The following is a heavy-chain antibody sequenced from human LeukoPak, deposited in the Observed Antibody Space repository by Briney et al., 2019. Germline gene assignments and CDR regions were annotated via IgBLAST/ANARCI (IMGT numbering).Heavy chain of an antibody. Sequence: SVKVSCKASGGTFSSYAISWVRQAPGQGLEWMGRIIPILGIANYAQKFQGRVTITADKSTSTAYMELSSLRSEDTAVYYCARDLSHIVVVTALAYYYGMDVWGQGTTVTVSS. D-gene: IGHD2-21*02. V-gene: IGHV1-69*04. J-gene: IGHJ6*02. CDR1: GGTFSSYA. CDR2: IIPILGIA. CDR3: ARDLSHIVVVTALAYYYGMDV.